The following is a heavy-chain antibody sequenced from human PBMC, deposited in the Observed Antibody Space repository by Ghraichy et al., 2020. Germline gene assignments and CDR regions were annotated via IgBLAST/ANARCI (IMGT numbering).Heavy chain of an antibody. CDR3: VRDGNDYGDSRLVDV. V-gene: IGHV1-18*01. D-gene: IGHD4-17*01. CDR1: GYTFSSYG. Sequence: ASVKVSCKASGYTFSSYGLTWVRQAPGQGLEWVGWISTHSGYTNYAQKFQDRVTMSTDTSATTAYLQLRTLRPDDTAVYFCVRDGNDYGDSRLVDVWGQGTSVTVSS. J-gene: IGHJ6*02. CDR2: ISTHSGYT.